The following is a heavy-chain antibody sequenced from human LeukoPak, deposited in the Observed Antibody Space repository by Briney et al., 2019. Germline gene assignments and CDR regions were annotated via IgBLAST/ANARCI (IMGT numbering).Heavy chain of an antibody. Sequence: ASVKVSCKASGYPFSGYFMHWVRQAPGQGHEWMGQINPNSGGTNYAQKFQGRVTMTRDTSISTAYMELTRPTSDDTAIYYCASLWFGELSHFDYWGQGTLFTVSS. V-gene: IGHV1-2*06. J-gene: IGHJ4*02. CDR1: GYPFSGYF. CDR2: INPNSGGT. CDR3: ASLWFGELSHFDY. D-gene: IGHD3-10*01.